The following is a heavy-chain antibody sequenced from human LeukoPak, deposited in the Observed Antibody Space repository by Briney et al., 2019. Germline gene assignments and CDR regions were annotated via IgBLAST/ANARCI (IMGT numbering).Heavy chain of an antibody. J-gene: IGHJ6*03. CDR1: GYTFTGYY. Sequence: GASVKVSCKASGYTFTGYYMHWVRQAPGQGLEWMGRIIPILGIANYAQKFQGRVTITADKSTSTAYMELSRLRSDDTAVYYCARVGTSRYYYYYMDVWGKGTTVTVSS. CDR2: IIPILGIA. V-gene: IGHV1-69*04. CDR3: ARVGTSRYYYYYMDV. D-gene: IGHD6-25*01.